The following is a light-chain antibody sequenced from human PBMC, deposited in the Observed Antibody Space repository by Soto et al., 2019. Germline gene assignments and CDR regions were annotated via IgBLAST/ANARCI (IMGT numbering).Light chain of an antibody. CDR1: SSDVGSYNL. V-gene: IGLV2-23*02. CDR3: CSYGGRSTYV. Sequence: QSALAQPASVSGSPGQSITISCTGTSSDVGSYNLVSWYQQHPGKAPKLMIYEVSKRPSGVSHRFSGSKSANTASLIISGLQADDEADYYCCSYGGRSTYVFGTGTKVTVL. J-gene: IGLJ1*01. CDR2: EVS.